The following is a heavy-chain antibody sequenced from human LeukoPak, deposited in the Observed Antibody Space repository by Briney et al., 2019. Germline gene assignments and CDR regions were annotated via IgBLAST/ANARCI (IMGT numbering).Heavy chain of an antibody. CDR2: IYHSGST. D-gene: IGHD6-19*01. V-gene: IGHV4-4*02. Sequence: SETLSLTCAVSGGSISSSNWWSWVRQPPGKGLEWIGEIYHSGSTNYSPSLKSRVTMSVDKSKNQFSLKLSSVTAADTAVYYCARGQWLVLLDYWGQGTLVIVSS. J-gene: IGHJ4*02. CDR3: ARGQWLVLLDY. CDR1: GGSISSSNW.